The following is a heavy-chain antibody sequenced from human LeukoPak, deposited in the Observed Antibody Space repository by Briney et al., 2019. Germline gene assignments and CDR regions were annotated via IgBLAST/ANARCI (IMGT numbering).Heavy chain of an antibody. Sequence: PGGSLRLSCAASEFTFSSYTMNWVRRAPGEGLEWVSSISSSGSHIYYADSVKGRFTISRDNAKNSLDLHVNSLRVEDTAVYYCARGAFGAFDIWGQGTLVTVSS. CDR1: EFTFSSYT. J-gene: IGHJ3*02. V-gene: IGHV3-21*06. D-gene: IGHD3-16*01. CDR3: ARGAFGAFDI. CDR2: ISSSGSHI.